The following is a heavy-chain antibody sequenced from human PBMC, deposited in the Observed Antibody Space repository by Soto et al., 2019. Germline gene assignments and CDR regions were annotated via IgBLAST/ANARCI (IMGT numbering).Heavy chain of an antibody. D-gene: IGHD3-3*02. CDR1: GSSINSSGYY. CDR2: MFYGVST. CDR3: ARLPSRHLVDY. V-gene: IGHV4-39*01. Sequence: SETLSLTCTVSGSSINSSGYYWGWIRQPPGKGLEWIGSMFYGVSTYYNPSLKSRVAVSVDTSKNQFSLNLRSVTAADTAAYYCARLPSRHLVDYWGQGTLVTVSS. J-gene: IGHJ4*02.